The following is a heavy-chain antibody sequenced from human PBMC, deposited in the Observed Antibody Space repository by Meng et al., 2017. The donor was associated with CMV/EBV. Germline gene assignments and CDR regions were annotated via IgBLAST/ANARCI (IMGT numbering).Heavy chain of an antibody. J-gene: IGHJ5*02. CDR2: IRYDGSNK. Sequence: QVQLVESGXXXXXPXGSXRLVCAASGFTFSSYGMHWVRQAPGKGLEWVAFIRYDGSNKYYADSVKGRFTISRDNSKNTLYLQMNSLRAEDTAVYYCAKDRRDIVVVPAAIPLDPWGQGTLGTVSS. V-gene: IGHV3-30*02. D-gene: IGHD2-2*01. CDR3: AKDRRDIVVVPAAIPLDP. CDR1: GFTFSSYG.